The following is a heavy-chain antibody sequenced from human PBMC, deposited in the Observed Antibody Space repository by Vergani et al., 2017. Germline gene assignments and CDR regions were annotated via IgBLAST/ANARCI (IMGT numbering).Heavy chain of an antibody. CDR1: GGPISSYY. Sequence: QVQLQESGPGLVKPSEIPSLTCTVFGGPISSYYWSWIRQPAGKGLGWIGRIYTSGSTNYNPSLKSRVTMSVDTSKKQFSLKLSSVTAANTTVYYCAREPDEYSSSPTFDIWGEGTMVTVTS. V-gene: IGHV4-4*07. CDR2: IYTSGST. D-gene: IGHD6-6*01. CDR3: AREPDEYSSSPTFDI. J-gene: IGHJ3*02.